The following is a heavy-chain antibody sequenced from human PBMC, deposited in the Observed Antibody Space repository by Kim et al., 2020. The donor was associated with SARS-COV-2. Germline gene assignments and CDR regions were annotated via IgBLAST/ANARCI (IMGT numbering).Heavy chain of an antibody. CDR3: ARGPTLIQLWPEILRGAFDP. Sequence: RVTISVDTSKNQFSLKLSSVTAADTAVYYCARGPTLIQLWPEILRGAFDPWGQGTLVTVSS. V-gene: IGHV4-34*01. D-gene: IGHD5-18*01. J-gene: IGHJ5*02.